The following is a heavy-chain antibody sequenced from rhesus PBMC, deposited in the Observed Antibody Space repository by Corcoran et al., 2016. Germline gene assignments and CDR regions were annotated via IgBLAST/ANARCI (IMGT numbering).Heavy chain of an antibody. J-gene: IGHJ5-1*01. Sequence: QLQLQESGPGLVKPSETLSLTCAVSGGSISSNYWSWIRQPPGNGLEWIGRISGSGRRTHYTPSLQSRVPISTDTSKNQFSLQLNSMTAADTAIYYCTGRLSYTYNQFDVWAPGVLVTVSS. CDR1: GGSISSNY. V-gene: IGHV4-173*01. CDR3: TGRLSYTYNQFDV. CDR2: ISGSGRRT. D-gene: IGHD1-26*01.